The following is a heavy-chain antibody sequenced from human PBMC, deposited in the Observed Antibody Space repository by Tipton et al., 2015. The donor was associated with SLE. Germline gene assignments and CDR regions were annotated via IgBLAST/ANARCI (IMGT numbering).Heavy chain of an antibody. V-gene: IGHV3-9*01. CDR2: ISWDSKKI. D-gene: IGHD1-26*01. Sequence: RSLRLSCAASGFTFDDYAFHWVRQVPGKGLEWVSVISWDSKKIVYADSVKGRFTISRDNAKNSLYLQMNSLRVEDTAFYFCAKDIGSGSSFAPSRYYFDFWGQGTLVTVSS. J-gene: IGHJ4*02. CDR1: GFTFDDYA. CDR3: AKDIGSGSSFAPSRYYFDF.